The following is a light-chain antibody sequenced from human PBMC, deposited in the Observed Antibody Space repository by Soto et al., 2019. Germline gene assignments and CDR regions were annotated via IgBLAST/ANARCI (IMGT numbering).Light chain of an antibody. CDR1: QSVGSSY. CDR3: QQYGSSSIT. CDR2: GAS. J-gene: IGKJ5*01. V-gene: IGKV3-20*01. Sequence: EILLTQSPSTLSLSPGERATLSCRASQSVGSSYLAWYQQKPGQTPRLLIYGASSRATGIPDRFSGSGSGTDFTLTISRLEPEDFAVYYCQQYGSSSITFGQGTRLEIK.